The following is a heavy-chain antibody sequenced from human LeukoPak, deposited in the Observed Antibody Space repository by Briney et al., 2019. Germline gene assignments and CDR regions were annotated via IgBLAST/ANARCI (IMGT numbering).Heavy chain of an antibody. CDR1: GGSINNYY. Sequence: KPSETLSLTCTVSGGSINNYYWSWIRQPPGKGLEWIGYIYHSGSTNYNPSLKSRVTMSVDTSTNQFSLKLTSVTAADTAVYYCARGHSSWEYYFDYWGREPWSPSPQ. CDR2: IYHSGST. CDR3: ARGHSSWEYYFDY. D-gene: IGHD6-13*01. V-gene: IGHV4-59*01. J-gene: IGHJ4*02.